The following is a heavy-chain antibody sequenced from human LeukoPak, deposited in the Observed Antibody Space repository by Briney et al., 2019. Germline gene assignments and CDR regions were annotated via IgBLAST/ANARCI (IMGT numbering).Heavy chain of an antibody. CDR3: TTLYDSSGYYYVT. Sequence: GESLRLSCAASGFTFDDYGMSWVRQAPGKGLEWVSGINWNGGSTGYADSVKGRFTISRDNAKNSLYLQMNSLRAEDTAVYYCTTLYDSSGYYYVTWGQGTLVTVSS. D-gene: IGHD3-22*01. J-gene: IGHJ4*02. CDR2: INWNGGST. CDR1: GFTFDDYG. V-gene: IGHV3-20*04.